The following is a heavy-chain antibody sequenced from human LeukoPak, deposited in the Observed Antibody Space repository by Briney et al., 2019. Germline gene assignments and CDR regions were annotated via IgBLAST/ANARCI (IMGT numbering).Heavy chain of an antibody. CDR1: GFTFSYFW. J-gene: IGHJ3*02. V-gene: IGHV3-74*01. CDR2: INTDGSYS. D-gene: IGHD6-13*01. CDR3: AKDSSPGYSSSWYQPEHDAFDI. Sequence: PGESLRLSCAASGFTFSYFWMHWFRQTPGKGLVWVSCINTDGSYSTYADSVKGRFTISRDNVRNTLYLQMNSLRAEGTAVYYCAKDSSPGYSSSWYQPEHDAFDIWGQGTMVTVSS.